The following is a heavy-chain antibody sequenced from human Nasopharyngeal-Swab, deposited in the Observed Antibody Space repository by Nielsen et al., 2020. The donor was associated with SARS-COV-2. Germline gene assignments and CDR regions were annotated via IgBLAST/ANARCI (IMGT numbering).Heavy chain of an antibody. V-gene: IGHV3-30-3*01. J-gene: IGHJ4*02. CDR1: GFTFSSYA. D-gene: IGHD1-26*01. CDR3: ARVGVGATRVSWNYFDY. Sequence: GESLKISCAASGFTFSSYAMHWVRQAPGKGLEWVAVISYDGSNKYYADSVKGRFTISRDNSKNTLYLQMNSLRAEDTAVYYCARVGVGATRVSWNYFDYWGQGTLVTVSS. CDR2: ISYDGSNK.